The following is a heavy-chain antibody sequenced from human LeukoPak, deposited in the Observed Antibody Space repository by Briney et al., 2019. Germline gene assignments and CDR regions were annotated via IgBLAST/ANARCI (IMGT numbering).Heavy chain of an antibody. CDR1: GFIFGSYA. D-gene: IGHD3-10*01. CDR2: LSGLGYRT. V-gene: IGHV3-23*01. J-gene: IGHJ4*02. CDR3: ARDSMVRGATYY. Sequence: GGSLRLSCEASGFIFGSYAMGWVRQAPGKGLEWVSGLSGLGYRTHYADSVRGRFIISRDNSKNTLYLQMNSLRAEDTAVYYCARDSMVRGATYYWGQGTLVTVSS.